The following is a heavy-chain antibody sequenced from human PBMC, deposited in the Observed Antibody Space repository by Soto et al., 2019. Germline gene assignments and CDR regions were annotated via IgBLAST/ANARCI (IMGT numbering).Heavy chain of an antibody. CDR1: GFTFRNAW. D-gene: IGHD1-26*01. J-gene: IGHJ6*02. CDR2: IKIKTDGGTT. V-gene: IGHV3-15*01. Sequence: XGSLRLPCAASGFTFRNAWMSWVRQAPGKGLEWVGLIKIKTDGGTTDYAAPVKGRFTISRDDSKNTLYLQMNSLKTEDTAVYYCTTAGYLPHYYYYGMDVWGQGTTVTVSS. CDR3: TTAGYLPHYYYYGMDV.